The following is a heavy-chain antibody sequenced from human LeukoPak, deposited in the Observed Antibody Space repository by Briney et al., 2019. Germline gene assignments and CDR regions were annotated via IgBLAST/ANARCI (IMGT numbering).Heavy chain of an antibody. V-gene: IGHV3-7*01. Sequence: SGGSLRLSCADSQFTFNGSWMNWVRQAPGKGLEWVANMDPTGSQKRYVDSVKGRFTISKDNPGTSLYRDMHSLRAEDTAIYYCAIWTSGNYWGQGTLVTVSS. CDR2: MDPTGSQK. CDR1: QFTFNGSW. J-gene: IGHJ4*02. CDR3: AIWTSGNY. D-gene: IGHD1-1*01.